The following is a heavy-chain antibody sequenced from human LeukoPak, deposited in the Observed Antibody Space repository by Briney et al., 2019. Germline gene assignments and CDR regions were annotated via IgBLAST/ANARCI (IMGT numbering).Heavy chain of an antibody. CDR3: AKDGGWQSYYFDY. CDR2: ISDSSGHT. J-gene: IGHJ4*02. CDR1: GFTFSTYA. V-gene: IGHV3-23*01. D-gene: IGHD3-16*01. Sequence: PGGSLRLSCAASGFTFSTYAMSWVRQAPGKGLEWVSSISDSSGHTYYADSVRGRFTISRDNSKNTVFLQMNSLRAEDTAIYYCAKDGGWQSYYFDYWGQGTLVTVSS.